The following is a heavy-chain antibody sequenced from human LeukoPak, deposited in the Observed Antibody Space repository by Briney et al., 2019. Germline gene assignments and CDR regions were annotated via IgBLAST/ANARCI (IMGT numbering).Heavy chain of an antibody. J-gene: IGHJ3*02. CDR1: GGSISSYY. Sequence: PSETLSLTCTVSGGSISSYYWSWIRQPAGKGLEWIGYIYYSGSTNYNPSLKSRVTISVDTSKNQFSLKLSSVTAADTAVYYCAREAYSSSWKGFDIWGQGTMVTVSS. CDR3: AREAYSSSWKGFDI. D-gene: IGHD6-6*01. V-gene: IGHV4-59*01. CDR2: IYYSGST.